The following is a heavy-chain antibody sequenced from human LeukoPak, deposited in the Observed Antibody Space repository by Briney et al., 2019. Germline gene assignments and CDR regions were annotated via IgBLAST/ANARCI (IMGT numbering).Heavy chain of an antibody. V-gene: IGHV4-59*01. CDR3: ARETSDTAMVDY. CDR2: IYYSGST. CDR1: GGSISSYY. D-gene: IGHD5-18*01. J-gene: IGHJ4*02. Sequence: PSETLSLTCTVSGGSISSYYWSWIRQPPGKGLEWIGYIYYSGSTNYNPSLKSRVTISVDTSKNQFSLKLSSVTAADTAVYYCARETSDTAMVDYWGQGTLVTVSS.